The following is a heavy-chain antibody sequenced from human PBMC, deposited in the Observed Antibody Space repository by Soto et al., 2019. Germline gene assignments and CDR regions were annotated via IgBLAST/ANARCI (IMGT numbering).Heavy chain of an antibody. V-gene: IGHV1-8*01. CDR2: MNPNTGNS. CDR3: ARRAETNGWNGFGADKYYFDF. Sequence: ASVKVSCKASGYTFTSYDIYWVRQATGQGLEWMGWMNPNTGNSAYALKFQGRVTVTSDTSINTVHMELSSLRSEDTAVYYCARRAETNGWNGFGADKYYFDFWGQGTLVTVSS. J-gene: IGHJ4*02. CDR1: GYTFTSYD. D-gene: IGHD1-1*01.